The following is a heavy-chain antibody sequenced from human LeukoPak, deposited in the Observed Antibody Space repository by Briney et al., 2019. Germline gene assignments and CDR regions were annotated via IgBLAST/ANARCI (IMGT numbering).Heavy chain of an antibody. CDR2: IYPGDSDT. Sequence: GESLKISCKGSGYSFTSYWIGWVRQMPGKSLEWMGIIYPGDSDTRYSPSFQGQVTISADKSISTAYLQWSSLKASDTAMYYCARIRSQQQLPRRGWFDPWGQGTLVTVSS. D-gene: IGHD6-13*01. CDR3: ARIRSQQQLPRRGWFDP. V-gene: IGHV5-51*01. J-gene: IGHJ5*02. CDR1: GYSFTSYW.